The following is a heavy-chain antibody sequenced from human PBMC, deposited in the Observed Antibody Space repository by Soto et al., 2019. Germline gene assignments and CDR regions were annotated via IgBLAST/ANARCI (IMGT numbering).Heavy chain of an antibody. CDR2: IYNSGIT. CDR3: ARGPSGDKVDY. V-gene: IGHV4-30-4*01. Sequence: QVQLQESGPGVVEPSQTLSLTCTVSGGSINNNGYFWSWIRQPPGSGLEWIGHIYNSGITYSNPSPKSRLTISVDTSKTQFSLKLSSVTAADTAVYYCARGPSGDKVDYWGQGTLVTVSS. J-gene: IGHJ4*02. D-gene: IGHD1-26*01. CDR1: GGSINNNGYF.